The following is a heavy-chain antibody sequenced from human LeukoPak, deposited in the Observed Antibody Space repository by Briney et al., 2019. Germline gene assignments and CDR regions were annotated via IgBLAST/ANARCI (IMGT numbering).Heavy chain of an antibody. V-gene: IGHV4-30-4*01. CDR1: GGSISSGDYY. CDR3: ARGYYDFWSGYSTHGMDV. D-gene: IGHD3-3*01. CDR2: IYYSGST. J-gene: IGHJ6*02. Sequence: SETLSLTCTVSGGSISSGDYYWSWIRQPPGKGLEWIGYIYYSGSTYYDPSLKSRVTISVDTSKNQFSLKLSSVTAADTAVYYCARGYYDFWSGYSTHGMDVWGQGTTVTVSS.